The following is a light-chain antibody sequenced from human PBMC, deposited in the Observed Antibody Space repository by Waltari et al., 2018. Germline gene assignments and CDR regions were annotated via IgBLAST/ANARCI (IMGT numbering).Light chain of an antibody. V-gene: IGKV3-11*01. J-gene: IGKJ4*01. Sequence: EIVLTQSPATLSLSPGERPTLSCRSSQSVSSYLAWYQPKPGQAPRLLIYDASNRATGIPARFSGSGSGTDFTLTISSLEPEDFAVYYCQQRSNWPLTFGGGTKVEIK. CDR1: QSVSSY. CDR3: QQRSNWPLT. CDR2: DAS.